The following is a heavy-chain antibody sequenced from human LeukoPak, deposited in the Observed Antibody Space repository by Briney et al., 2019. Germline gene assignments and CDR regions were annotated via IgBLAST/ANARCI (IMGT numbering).Heavy chain of an antibody. D-gene: IGHD2/OR15-2a*01. Sequence: ASVKVSCKASGYTFTGYYMHWVRQAPGQGLEWMGWINPNSGGTNYAQKFQGRVTMTRNTSISTAYMELSSLRSEDTAVYYCARVRISADVWGKGTTVTISS. V-gene: IGHV1-2*02. CDR1: GYTFTGYY. J-gene: IGHJ6*04. CDR2: INPNSGGT. CDR3: ARVRISADV.